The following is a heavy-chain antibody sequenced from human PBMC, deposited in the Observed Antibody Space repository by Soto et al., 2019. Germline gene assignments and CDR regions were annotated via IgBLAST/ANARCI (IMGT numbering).Heavy chain of an antibody. CDR2: MYISGST. D-gene: IGHD5-12*01. CDR1: GGSIRDYY. CDR3: ARMYNSGFYRPEGDYYFYGMDV. Sequence: QVQLQESGPGLVKPSETLSVTCSVSGGSIRDYYWSWIRQPAGKGLEWIGRMYISGSTKYNPSLNGRVTMSADTSVNQFSLTLISVNAADTATYYCARMYNSGFYRPEGDYYFYGMDVCGQGTTVTVSS. J-gene: IGHJ6*02. V-gene: IGHV4-4*07.